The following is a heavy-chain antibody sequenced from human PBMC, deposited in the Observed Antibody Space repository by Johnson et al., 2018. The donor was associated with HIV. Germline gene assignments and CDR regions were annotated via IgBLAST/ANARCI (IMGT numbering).Heavy chain of an antibody. CDR2: IGTTGDT. V-gene: IGHV3-13*01. D-gene: IGHD1-26*01. J-gene: IGHJ3*02. CDR3: ARGSYDGDAFDM. Sequence: VQLVESGGGSVQPGGSLRLSCAASGFTFSNYDMHWVRQATGKRQEWVSGIGTTGDTFYIDSLKGRSTISRENAKNSFYLQLNNLRAGDTALYYCARGSYDGDAFDMWGQGTMVTVSS. CDR1: GFTFSNYD.